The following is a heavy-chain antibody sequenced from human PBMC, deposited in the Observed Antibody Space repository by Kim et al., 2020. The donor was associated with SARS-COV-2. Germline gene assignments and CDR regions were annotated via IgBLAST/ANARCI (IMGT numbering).Heavy chain of an antibody. Sequence: FQGRVTITADKSTSTAYMELSSLRSEDTAVYYCARDGVVPAAIIYYGMDVWGQGTTVTVSS. D-gene: IGHD2-2*01. V-gene: IGHV1-69*04. CDR3: ARDGVVPAAIIYYGMDV. J-gene: IGHJ6*02.